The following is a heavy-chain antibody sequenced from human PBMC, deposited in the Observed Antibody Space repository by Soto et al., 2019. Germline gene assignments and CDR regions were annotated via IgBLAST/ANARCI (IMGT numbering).Heavy chain of an antibody. CDR1: GVSIHNSHSF. D-gene: IGHD2-8*02. CDR3: VRLSFCTGTYDCGIDY. CDR2: VYYSGGA. J-gene: IGHJ4*02. Sequence: PSETLSLTCTVSGVSIHNSHSFWGWIRQPPGKGLEFIGTVYYSGGAHYNSSLKSRVTISVDTANNQVSLRLSSVTAADTAVYSCVRLSFCTGTYDCGIDYWGQGTLVTVSS. V-gene: IGHV4-39*01.